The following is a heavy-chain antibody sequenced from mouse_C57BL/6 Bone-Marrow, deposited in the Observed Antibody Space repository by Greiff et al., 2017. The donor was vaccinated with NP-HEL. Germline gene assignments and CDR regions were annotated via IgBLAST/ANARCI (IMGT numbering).Heavy chain of an antibody. Sequence: VQLQQSGPELVKPGASVKISCKASGYAFSSSWMNWVKQRPGKGLEWIGRIYPGDGDTNYNGKFKGKATLTADKSSSTAYMQLSSLTSEDSAVYFCARNYYGSSSVYAMDYWGQGTSVTVSS. D-gene: IGHD1-1*01. CDR1: GYAFSSSW. CDR2: IYPGDGDT. J-gene: IGHJ4*01. CDR3: ARNYYGSSSVYAMDY. V-gene: IGHV1-82*01.